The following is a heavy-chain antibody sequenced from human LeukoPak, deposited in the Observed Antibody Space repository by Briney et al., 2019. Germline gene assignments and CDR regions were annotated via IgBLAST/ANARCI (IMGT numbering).Heavy chain of an antibody. J-gene: IGHJ4*02. CDR1: GYTFTSYG. V-gene: IGHV1-18*04. Sequence: ASVKVSCKASGYTFTSYGISWVRQAPGQGLEWMGWISAYNGNTNYAQKLQGRVTMTTDTSTSTAYMELRSLRSDDTAVYYCARERINYYGSGSYYSDWGQGTLVTVSS. CDR2: ISAYNGNT. D-gene: IGHD3-10*01. CDR3: ARERINYYGSGSYYSD.